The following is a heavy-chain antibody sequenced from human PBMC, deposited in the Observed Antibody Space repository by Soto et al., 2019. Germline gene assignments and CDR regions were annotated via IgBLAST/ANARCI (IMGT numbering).Heavy chain of an antibody. V-gene: IGHV3-23*01. J-gene: IGHJ4*02. CDR2: ITSRADST. CDR3: AKDRASGWYSAFDY. D-gene: IGHD6-19*01. CDR1: GFSFSNYA. Sequence: EVQLLESGGGLVQPGGSLRLSCTTSGFSFSNYAMSWVRQALGKGLEWVSAITSRADSTYSADSVKGRFTISRDNSQSTLYLQMTGLRAEDTAVYFCAKDRASGWYSAFDYWGQGALVTVSS.